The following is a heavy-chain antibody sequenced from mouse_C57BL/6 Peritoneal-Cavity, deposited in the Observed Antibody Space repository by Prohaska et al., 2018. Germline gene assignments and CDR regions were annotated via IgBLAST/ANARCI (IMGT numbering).Heavy chain of an antibody. CDR3: TRLLRGY. J-gene: IGHJ2*03. V-gene: IGHV1-15*01. CDR1: GYTCTDSA. D-gene: IGHD1-1*01. CDR2: INPETGGT. Sequence: TLSCKVSGYTCTDSAMHWAQQTPVHGLDCLGDINPETGGTAYNQKFKGTAILTADKSSSTAYMELRSLTSEDSAVYYCTRLLRGYWGQGTGLTVSS.